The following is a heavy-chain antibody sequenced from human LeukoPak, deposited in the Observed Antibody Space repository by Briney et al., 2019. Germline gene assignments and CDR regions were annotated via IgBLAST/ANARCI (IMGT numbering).Heavy chain of an antibody. CDR2: ISSSGSTI. V-gene: IGHV3-48*03. CDR1: GFYFANYA. J-gene: IGHJ6*04. CDR3: AELGITMIGGV. Sequence: GGSLRLSCAASGFYFANYAMSWVRQAPGKGLEWVSYISSSGSTIYYADSVKGRFTISRDNAKNSLYLQMNSLRAEDTAVYYCAELGITMIGGVWGKGTTVTISS. D-gene: IGHD3-10*02.